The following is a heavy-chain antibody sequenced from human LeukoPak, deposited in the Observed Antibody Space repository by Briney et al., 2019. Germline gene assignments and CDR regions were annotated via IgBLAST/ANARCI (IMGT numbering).Heavy chain of an antibody. CDR1: GFTFSRSD. CDR2: ISASGGAT. CDR3: AEPEGGYYDIRPD. D-gene: IGHD3-22*01. J-gene: IGHJ4*02. V-gene: IGHV3-23*01. Sequence: GGSLRLSCEASGFTFSRSDMIWVRQAPGKGLEWVSIISASGGATFYADSVKGRFTISRDNSKNTLYLQMNSLRAEDTAVYYCAEPEGGYYDIRPDWGQGTLVTVSS.